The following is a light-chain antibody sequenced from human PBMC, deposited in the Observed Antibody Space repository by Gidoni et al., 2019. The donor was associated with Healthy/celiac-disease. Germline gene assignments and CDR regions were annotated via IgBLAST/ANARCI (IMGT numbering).Light chain of an antibody. CDR3: QQYNSYSWT. CDR2: DAS. V-gene: IGKV1-5*01. CDR1: QSISSW. J-gene: IGKJ1*01. Sequence: GDRVTITCRASQSISSWLAWYQQKPGKAPKLLIYDASSLESGGPSRFSGSGSGTEFTLTISSLQPDDFATYYCQQYNSYSWTFGQRTKVEIK.